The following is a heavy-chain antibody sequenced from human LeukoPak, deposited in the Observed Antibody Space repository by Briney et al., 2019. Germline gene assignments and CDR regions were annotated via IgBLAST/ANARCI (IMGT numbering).Heavy chain of an antibody. CDR3: ARGVPAAIFY. CDR1: GGSISSGGYY. CDR2: IYHSGST. J-gene: IGHJ4*02. V-gene: IGHV4-30-2*01. D-gene: IGHD2-2*02. Sequence: SETLSLTCTVSGGSISSGGYYWSWIRQPPGKGLEWIGYIYHSGSTYYNPSLKSRVTISVDRSKNQFSLKLSSVTAADTAVYYCARGVPAAIFYWGQGTLVTVSS.